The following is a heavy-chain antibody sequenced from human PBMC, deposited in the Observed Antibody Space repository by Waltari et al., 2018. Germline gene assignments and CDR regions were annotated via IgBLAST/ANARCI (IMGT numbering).Heavy chain of an antibody. V-gene: IGHV3-21*01. D-gene: IGHD6-13*01. J-gene: IGHJ4*02. CDR1: GFTFSSYS. Sequence: EVQLVESGGGLVKPGGSLRLSCAASGFTFSSYSMTWVRQAPGKGLVWVSSISSSSTYIYYADAMKGLFTISRDNANNSLDLQMNSLGAEDTAWYYGARDRGELVFDYWGQGTLVTVSS. CDR3: ARDRGELVFDY. CDR2: ISSSSTYI.